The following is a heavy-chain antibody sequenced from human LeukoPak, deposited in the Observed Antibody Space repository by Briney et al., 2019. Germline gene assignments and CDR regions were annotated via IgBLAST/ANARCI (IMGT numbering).Heavy chain of an antibody. Sequence: TPSETLSLTCAVYGGSFSGYYWSWIRQPPGKGLEWIGEINHSGSTNYNPSLKSRVTISVETSKSQFSLKLSSVTAADTAVYYCARRGSSSWTYDYYYMDVWGKGTTVTISS. V-gene: IGHV4-34*01. CDR1: GGSFSGYY. CDR3: ARRGSSSWTYDYYYMDV. J-gene: IGHJ6*03. D-gene: IGHD6-13*01. CDR2: INHSGST.